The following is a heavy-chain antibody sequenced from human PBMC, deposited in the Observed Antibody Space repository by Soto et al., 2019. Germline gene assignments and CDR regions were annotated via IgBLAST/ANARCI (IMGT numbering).Heavy chain of an antibody. Sequence: EVQLVESGGGLVKPGGSLRLSCAASGFTFSNAWMSWVRQAPGKGLEWVGRIKSKTDGGTTDYAAPVKGRFTISRDDSKNTLYLQMNSLKTEDTAVYYCTTDRYYDSSGLYAFDIWGQGTMVTVSS. V-gene: IGHV3-15*01. CDR1: GFTFSNAW. D-gene: IGHD3-22*01. CDR3: TTDRYYDSSGLYAFDI. CDR2: IKSKTDGGTT. J-gene: IGHJ3*02.